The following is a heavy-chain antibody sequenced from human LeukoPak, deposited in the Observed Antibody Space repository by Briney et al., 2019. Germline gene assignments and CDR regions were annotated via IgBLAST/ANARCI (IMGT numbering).Heavy chain of an antibody. CDR1: GGSISSSSAY. CDR2: IYYSKNT. J-gene: IGHJ4*02. V-gene: IGHV4-39*01. D-gene: IGHD5-18*01. Sequence: PSETLSLTCTVSGGSISSSSAYWGWIRQPPGKGLEWIGGIYYSKNTYYNPSLKSRVTISADTSKNQFSLTLGFVSATDTAVYYCVSPRGFSYGYFDYWGQGTLVTVSS. CDR3: VSPRGFSYGYFDY.